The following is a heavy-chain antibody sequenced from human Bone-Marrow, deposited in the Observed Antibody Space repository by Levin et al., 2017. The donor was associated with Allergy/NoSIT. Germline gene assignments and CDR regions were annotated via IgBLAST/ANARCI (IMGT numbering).Heavy chain of an antibody. Sequence: ASVKVSCKASGYVFVDYYIYWVRQTPRQGLHWMGRINPHSGGTNYAEEFQGRVTVTRDTAISTVYLELSGLSYDDTAMYFCARDPARLYPLRGGPFDLWGQGTMVIVSS. CDR1: GYVFVDYY. CDR3: ARDPARLYPLRGGPFDL. J-gene: IGHJ3*01. CDR2: INPHSGGT. V-gene: IGHV1-2*06. D-gene: IGHD2-2*02.